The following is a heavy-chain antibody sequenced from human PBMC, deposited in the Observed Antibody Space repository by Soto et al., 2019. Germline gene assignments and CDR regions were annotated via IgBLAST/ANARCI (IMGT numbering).Heavy chain of an antibody. CDR3: AHEYSSNYYFDY. D-gene: IGHD6-6*01. V-gene: IGHV2-5*02. CDR1: GFSLSTSGVG. CDR2: IYWDDDK. J-gene: IGHJ4*02. Sequence: QITLKESGPTLVKPTQTLTLTCTFSGFSLSTSGVGVGWIRQPPGKALEWLALIYWDDDKRYSPSLKSRLTITKDTSKIQVVLTMTNMDPVDTATYFCAHEYSSNYYFDYWGQGTLVTVSS.